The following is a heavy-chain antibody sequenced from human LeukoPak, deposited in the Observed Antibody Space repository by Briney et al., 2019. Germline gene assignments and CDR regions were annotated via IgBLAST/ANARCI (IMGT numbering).Heavy chain of an antibody. V-gene: IGHV4-34*01. CDR3: ASGMIPFQH. CDR2: INHSGST. Sequence: SETLSLTCAVYGGSFSGYYWGWIRQPPGKGLEWIGEINHSGSTNYSPSLKSRVSISVDTSENQFSLKLTSVTAADTAVYYCASGMIPFQHWGQGTLVIVSS. CDR1: GGSFSGYY. J-gene: IGHJ1*01. D-gene: IGHD3-22*01.